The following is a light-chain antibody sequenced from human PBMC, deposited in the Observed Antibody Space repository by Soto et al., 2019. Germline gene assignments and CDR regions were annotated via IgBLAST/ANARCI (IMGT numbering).Light chain of an antibody. Sequence: AIRMTQSPSSLSASIGDRVTITCRASQGISSYLAWYQQKPGKAPKLMIYAASILQSGVPSRFSGSGSGTDFTLTISCLQSEDFATYYCQQYYSYPGTFGPGTKVDIK. J-gene: IGKJ3*01. CDR2: AAS. V-gene: IGKV1-8*01. CDR1: QGISSY. CDR3: QQYYSYPGT.